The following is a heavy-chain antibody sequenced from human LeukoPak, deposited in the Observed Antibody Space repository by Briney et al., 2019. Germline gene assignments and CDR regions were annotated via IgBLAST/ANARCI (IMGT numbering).Heavy chain of an antibody. D-gene: IGHD6-19*01. CDR1: GFTFSSYG. CDR2: IWYDGSNK. J-gene: IGHJ4*02. Sequence: GGSLRLSCAASGFTFSSYGMHWVRQAPGKGLEWVAVIWYDGSNKYYADSVKGRFTISRDNSKNTLYLQMSSLRTEDTAVYYCARPVARQQWLVPFDFWGQGTLVTVSS. CDR3: ARPVARQQWLVPFDF. V-gene: IGHV3-33*01.